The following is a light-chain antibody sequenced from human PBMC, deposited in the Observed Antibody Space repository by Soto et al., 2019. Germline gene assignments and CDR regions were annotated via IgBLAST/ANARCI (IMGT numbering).Light chain of an antibody. J-gene: IGKJ1*01. Sequence: EIVLTQSPGTLSLSPGERATLSCRASQSVSSSNLAWYQQKRGQSPRVIIYGGYTRAAGIPDRFSGTGSGTEFTLTISSLQSEDFALYYCQQYNDWPLTFGQGTKVDIK. CDR3: QQYNDWPLT. CDR2: GGY. V-gene: IGKV3D-15*01. CDR1: QSVSSSN.